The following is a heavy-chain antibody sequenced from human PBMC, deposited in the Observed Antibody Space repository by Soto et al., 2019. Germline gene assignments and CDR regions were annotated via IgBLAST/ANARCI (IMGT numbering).Heavy chain of an antibody. J-gene: IGHJ6*04. CDR3: AREDVLCDGGRCYGVPLDV. D-gene: IGHD2-15*01. Sequence: EVQLVESGGGLVQPGGSLRLSCAASGFTVSSKYMSWVRQAPGKGLEGVSRIQSGGPTYYADSVKGRFTISRDTSENTVHLQMDRLRAEDTAVYYCAREDVLCDGGRCYGVPLDVWGKGTPVTVSS. CDR1: GFTVSSKY. CDR2: IQSGGPT. V-gene: IGHV3-66*01.